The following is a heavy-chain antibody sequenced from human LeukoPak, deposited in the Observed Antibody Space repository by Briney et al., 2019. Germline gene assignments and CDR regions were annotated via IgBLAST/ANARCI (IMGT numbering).Heavy chain of an antibody. Sequence: GGSLRLSCAASGFTVSSNYMNWVRQAPGKGLEWVSVIYSGGSTYYADSVKGRFTISRDNSKNTLYLQMNSLRAEDTAVYYCARVNYYDSSGYLFDYWGQGTLVTVSS. CDR2: IYSGGST. J-gene: IGHJ4*02. D-gene: IGHD3-22*01. CDR1: GFTVSSNY. CDR3: ARVNYYDSSGYLFDY. V-gene: IGHV3-53*01.